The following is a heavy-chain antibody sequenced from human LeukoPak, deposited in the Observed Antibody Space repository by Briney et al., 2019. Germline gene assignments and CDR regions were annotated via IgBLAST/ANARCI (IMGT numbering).Heavy chain of an antibody. CDR2: INHSGST. CDR3: ARPRGGFGPALNY. Sequence: SETLSLTCAVYGGSFRGYYWSWIRQPPGKGLEWMGEINHSGSTNYNPSLKSRVTISVDTSKNQFSLKLSSVTAADTAVYYCARPRGGFGPALNYWGQGTLVTVSS. CDR1: GGSFRGYY. V-gene: IGHV4-34*01. J-gene: IGHJ4*02. D-gene: IGHD3-10*01.